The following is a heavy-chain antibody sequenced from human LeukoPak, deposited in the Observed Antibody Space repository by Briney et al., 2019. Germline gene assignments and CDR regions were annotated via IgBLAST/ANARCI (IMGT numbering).Heavy chain of an antibody. J-gene: IGHJ4*02. CDR2: INPNSGGT. D-gene: IGHD1-26*01. CDR3: ARDTGGRGSCYDY. CDR1: GYTFTGYY. V-gene: IGHV1-2*02. Sequence: GASVKVSCKASGYTFTGYYMHWVRQAPGQGLEWMGWINPNSGGTNYAQKFQGRVTMTRDTSISTAYMELSRLRSDDTAVYYCARDTGGRGSCYDYWGQGTLVTVSS.